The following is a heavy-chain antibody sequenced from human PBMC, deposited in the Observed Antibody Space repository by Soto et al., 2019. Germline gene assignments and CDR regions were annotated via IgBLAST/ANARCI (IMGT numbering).Heavy chain of an antibody. Sequence: GGSLRLSCAASGFTFSSYSMNWVRQAPGKGLEWVSSISSSSSYIYYADSVKGRFTISRDNAKNSLYLQMNSLRAEDTAVYYCARSGYYDFWSGYYTGPYFQHWGQGTLVTVSS. CDR1: GFTFSSYS. J-gene: IGHJ1*01. CDR3: ARSGYYDFWSGYYTGPYFQH. D-gene: IGHD3-3*01. CDR2: ISSSSSYI. V-gene: IGHV3-21*01.